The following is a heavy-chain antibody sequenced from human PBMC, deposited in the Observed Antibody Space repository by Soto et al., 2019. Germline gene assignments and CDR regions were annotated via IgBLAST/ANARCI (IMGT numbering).Heavy chain of an antibody. V-gene: IGHV3-23*01. J-gene: IGHJ4*02. CDR1: GFTFAGYA. CDR3: AKTQYDFWSGSFQF. Sequence: EVQLLESGGGLVQPGGSLRLSCEASGFTFAGYAMSWVRQAPGKGLEWVAAISNSASGTYYADSVKCRFTISRDNSKNTLYLQMNSLRAEDTAVYYCAKTQYDFWSGSFQFWGQGTLVTVSS. CDR2: ISNSASGT. D-gene: IGHD3-3*01.